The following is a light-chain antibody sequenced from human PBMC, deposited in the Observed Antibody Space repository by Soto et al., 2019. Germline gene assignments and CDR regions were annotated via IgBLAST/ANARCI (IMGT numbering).Light chain of an antibody. Sequence: QSALTQPASVSGSLGQSITISCTGAASDFGYYNFVSWYQQHPATAPKLIIYDVSHRPSGISFRFSGSKSGNTASLTISGLRAEDEAAYYCASYTGTDTPWVFGGGTQLTVL. J-gene: IGLJ3*02. CDR3: ASYTGTDTPWV. CDR1: ASDFGYYNF. CDR2: DVS. V-gene: IGLV2-14*03.